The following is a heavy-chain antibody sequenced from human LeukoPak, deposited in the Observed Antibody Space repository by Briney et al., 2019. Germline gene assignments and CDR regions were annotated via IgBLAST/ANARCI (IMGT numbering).Heavy chain of an antibody. V-gene: IGHV4-59*01. CDR3: ARAGRELRATYYFDY. D-gene: IGHD1-26*01. CDR1: GGSISSYY. Sequence: SETLSLTCTVSGGSISSYYWSWIRQPPGKGLEWIGYIYYSGSTNYNPSLKSRVTISVDTSKNQFSLKLSSVTAEDTAVYYCARAGRELRATYYFDYWGQGTLVTVSS. CDR2: IYYSGST. J-gene: IGHJ4*02.